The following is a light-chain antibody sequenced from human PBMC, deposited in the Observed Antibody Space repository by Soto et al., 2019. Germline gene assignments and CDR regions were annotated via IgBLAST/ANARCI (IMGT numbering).Light chain of an antibody. J-gene: IGLJ3*02. Sequence: QSALTQPPSASGSPGQSVAISCAGTSSDVGAYNYVSWYQQHPGKPPKLMISEVNKRPSGVPDRFSGSKSGNTASLTVSGLQAEDEADYYCSSVAASPVFGGGTKLTVL. V-gene: IGLV2-8*01. CDR3: SSVAASPV. CDR2: EVN. CDR1: SSDVGAYNY.